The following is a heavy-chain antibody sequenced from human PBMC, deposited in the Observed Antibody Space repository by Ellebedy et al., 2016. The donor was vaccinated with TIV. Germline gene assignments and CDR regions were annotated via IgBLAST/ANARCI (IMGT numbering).Heavy chain of an antibody. CDR3: ARGGGHFVSPLLPLDF. CDR2: ISQYGIT. V-gene: IGHV4-4*02. J-gene: IGHJ4*02. CDR1: SGLRGSHW. D-gene: IGHD3-16*01. Sequence: GSLRLSXAVSSGLRGSHWWIWVRQSPGKGLEWIGEISQYGITRYRASLKSRLSISIDISKNEVSLKLVSVTAADTAVYYCARGGGHFVSPLLPLDFWGQGTVVIVSS.